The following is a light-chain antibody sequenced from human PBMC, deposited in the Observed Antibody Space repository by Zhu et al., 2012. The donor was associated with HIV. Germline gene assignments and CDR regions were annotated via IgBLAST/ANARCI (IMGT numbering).Light chain of an antibody. CDR2: DTS. CDR1: ETISRY. Sequence: QLTQSPAFLSASVGDRVTITCRASETISRYLAWYQQKPGKAPKLLIYDTSTLQSGVPSTFSGSGSGTEFTLTISSLQPEDFATYYCQQRNSYPLFTFGPGTKVDIK. J-gene: IGKJ3*01. CDR3: QQRNSYPLFT. V-gene: IGKV1-9*01.